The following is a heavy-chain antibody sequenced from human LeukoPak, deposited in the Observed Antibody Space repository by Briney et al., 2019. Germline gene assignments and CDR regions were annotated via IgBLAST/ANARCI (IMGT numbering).Heavy chain of an antibody. V-gene: IGHV4-61*08. Sequence: SETLSLTCAVSGGSISSGGYSWSWIRQPPGKGLEWIGYIYYSGSTNYNPSLKSRVTISVDTSKNQFSLKLSSVTAADTAVYYCARDRSVTESDYWGQGTLVTVSS. J-gene: IGHJ4*02. CDR2: IYYSGST. CDR1: GGSISSGGYS. D-gene: IGHD4-17*01. CDR3: ARDRSVTESDY.